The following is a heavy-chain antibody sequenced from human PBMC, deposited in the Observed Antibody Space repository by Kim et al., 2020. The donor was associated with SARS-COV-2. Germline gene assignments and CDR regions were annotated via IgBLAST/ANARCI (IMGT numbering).Heavy chain of an antibody. CDR3: ARQPIRGVIREDAFDI. J-gene: IGHJ3*02. V-gene: IGHV3-53*01. CDR1: GFTVSSNY. D-gene: IGHD3-16*02. Sequence: GGSLRLSCAASGFTVSSNYMSWVRQAPGKGLEWVSVIYSGGSTYYADSVKGRFTISRDNSKNTLYLQMNSLRAEDTAVYYCARQPIRGVIREDAFDIWGQGTMVTVSS. CDR2: IYSGGST.